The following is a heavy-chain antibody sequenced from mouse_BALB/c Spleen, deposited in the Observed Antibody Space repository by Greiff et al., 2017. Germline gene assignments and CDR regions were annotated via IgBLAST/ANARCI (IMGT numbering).Heavy chain of an antibody. J-gene: IGHJ4*01. V-gene: IGHV5-17*02. CDR3: ARVDAMDY. CDR2: ISSGSSTI. Sequence: EVKVVESGGGLVQPGGSRKLSCAASGFTFSSFGMHWVRQAPEKGLEWVAYISSGSSTIYYADTVKGRFTISRDNPKNTLFLQMTSLRSEDTAMYYCARVDAMDYWGQGTSVTVSS. CDR1: GFTFSSFG.